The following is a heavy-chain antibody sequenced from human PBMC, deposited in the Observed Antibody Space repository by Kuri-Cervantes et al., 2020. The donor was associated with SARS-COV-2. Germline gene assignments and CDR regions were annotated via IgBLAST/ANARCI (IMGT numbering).Heavy chain of an antibody. J-gene: IGHJ1*01. CDR3: ARDGSKGKYFQH. CDR2: INPNSGGT. Sequence: GGSLRLSCKASGYTFTDYYMHWVRQAPGQGLEWMGWINPNSGGTNYTQKFQGRVTMTRDTSISTGYMDLSRLRSDDTAVYYCARDGSKGKYFQHWGQGTLVTVSS. D-gene: IGHD3-10*01. V-gene: IGHV1-2*02. CDR1: GYTFTDYY.